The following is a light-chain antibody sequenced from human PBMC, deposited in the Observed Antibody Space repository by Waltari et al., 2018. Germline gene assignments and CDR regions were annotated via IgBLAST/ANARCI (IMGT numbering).Light chain of an antibody. CDR2: KAS. J-gene: IGKJ3*01. V-gene: IGKV1-5*03. CDR1: QSISSW. Sequence: DIQMTQSPSTLSASVGDRVTITCRASQSISSWLAWYQQKPGKAPKLLIYKASSLESWVPSRFSGSGSGTEFTLTISSLQPDDFATYYCQQYNSYSPVTFGPGTKVDIK. CDR3: QQYNSYSPVT.